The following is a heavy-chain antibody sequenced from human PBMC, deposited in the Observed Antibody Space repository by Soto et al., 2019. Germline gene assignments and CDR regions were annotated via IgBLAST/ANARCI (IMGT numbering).Heavy chain of an antibody. CDR1: GGSFSGYY. CDR2: INHSGST. CDR3: ARDKITGLFAY. D-gene: IGHD2-8*02. J-gene: IGHJ4*02. V-gene: IGHV4-34*01. Sequence: PSETLSLTCAVYGGSFSGYYWTWIRQPPGTGLGWIGEINHSGSTNYNPSLKSRVTISVDTSKNQFSLKLTSVTAADTAVYYCARDKITGLFAYWGQGTLVTVSS.